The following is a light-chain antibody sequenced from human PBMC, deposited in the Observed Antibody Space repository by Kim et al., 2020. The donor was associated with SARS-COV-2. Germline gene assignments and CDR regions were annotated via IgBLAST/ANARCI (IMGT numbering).Light chain of an antibody. CDR2: DKN. Sequence: AVGQKVRKTSQADSSRSNYEGRYQQQKGEAAVLVINDKNNQPSASPDRFSAARSGNKAALTITGAQAEDEDDYYCSYRDSSGDYMIFGGGTKVTVL. J-gene: IGLJ2*01. V-gene: IGLV3-19*01. CDR3: SYRDSSGDYMI. CDR1: SSRSNY.